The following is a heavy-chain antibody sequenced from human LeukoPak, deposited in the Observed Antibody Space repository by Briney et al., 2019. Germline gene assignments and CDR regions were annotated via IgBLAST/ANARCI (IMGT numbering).Heavy chain of an antibody. D-gene: IGHD1-1*01. CDR2: IYYSGST. CDR1: GDSISSYY. V-gene: IGHV4-59*01. J-gene: IGHJ4*02. Sequence: SETLSLTCTVSGDSISSYYWSWIRQPPGKGLEWIGHIYYSGSTSYNPSPKSRVSISVDTSKNQFSLKLSSVTAADTAVYYCARDYNPTNFWGQGTLVTVSS. CDR3: ARDYNPTNF.